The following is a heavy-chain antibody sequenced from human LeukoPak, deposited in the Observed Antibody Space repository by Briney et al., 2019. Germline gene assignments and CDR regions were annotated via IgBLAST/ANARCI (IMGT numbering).Heavy chain of an antibody. J-gene: IGHJ5*02. Sequence: SETLSLTCAVYGGSFSSYYWSWIRQPPGKGLEWIGEINHSGSTNYNPSLKSRVTISVDTSKNQFSLKLSSVTAADTAVYYCARHRRYYGSGSWGPNWFDPWGQGTLVTVSS. V-gene: IGHV4-34*01. CDR3: ARHRRYYGSGSWGPNWFDP. D-gene: IGHD3-10*01. CDR1: GGSFSSYY. CDR2: INHSGST.